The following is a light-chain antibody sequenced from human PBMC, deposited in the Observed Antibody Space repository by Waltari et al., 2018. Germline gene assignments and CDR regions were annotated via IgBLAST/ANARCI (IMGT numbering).Light chain of an antibody. CDR2: GAS. J-gene: IGKJ2*01. Sequence: EIVLTQSPGTLSLSPGERATLTCRASQNINTKFLTWYQQKPGQAPRLLIYGASSRATDIPDRFSGSGSGTDFTLTISRLEPEDIAVYYCQQYSRPSYTFGQGTKLEIK. CDR1: QNINTKF. CDR3: QQYSRPSYT. V-gene: IGKV3-20*01.